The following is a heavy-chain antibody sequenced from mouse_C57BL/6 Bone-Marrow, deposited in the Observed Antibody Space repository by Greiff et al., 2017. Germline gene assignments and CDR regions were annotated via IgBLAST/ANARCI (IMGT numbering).Heavy chain of an antibody. J-gene: IGHJ4*01. D-gene: IGHD1-1*01. CDR2: IWSDGST. CDR1: GFSLTRYG. V-gene: IGHV2-6-1*01. Sequence: VQGVESGPGLVAPSQSLSITCTVSGFSLTRYGVHWVRQPPGKGLECLVVIWSDGSTTYNSALKSRLSISKDNSKSQVFLKMNSLQTDDTAMYXCARHPHYYGSSYRADYYAMDYWGQGTSVTVSS. CDR3: ARHPHYYGSSYRADYYAMDY.